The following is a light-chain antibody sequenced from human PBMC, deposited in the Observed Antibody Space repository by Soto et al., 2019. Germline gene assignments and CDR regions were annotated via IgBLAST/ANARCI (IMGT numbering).Light chain of an antibody. V-gene: IGKV1-39*01. J-gene: IGKJ1*01. CDR3: QQSYTTPRT. Sequence: DIQMTQSPSSLSASVGDGVTITCRASQSISSYLNWYQQKPGKAPKLLIYAASSLQSEVPSRFSGSGSGTDFTLTISSLQPEEFATYYCQQSYTTPRTVGQGTRVEIK. CDR2: AAS. CDR1: QSISSY.